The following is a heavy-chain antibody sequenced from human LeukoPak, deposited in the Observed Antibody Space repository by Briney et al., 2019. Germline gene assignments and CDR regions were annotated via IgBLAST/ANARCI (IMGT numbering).Heavy chain of an antibody. Sequence: GASLQISCKGYGSSFTSYWIIWVRQLPGKGLEWMGRIDPSDSYTNYSPSLQGHVTISADKSISAAYLQWSNLKASDTAMYYCARARGDHYSFDYWGQGTLVTVSS. J-gene: IGHJ4*02. CDR2: IDPSDSYT. D-gene: IGHD3-10*01. V-gene: IGHV5-10-1*01. CDR3: ARARGDHYSFDY. CDR1: GSSFTSYW.